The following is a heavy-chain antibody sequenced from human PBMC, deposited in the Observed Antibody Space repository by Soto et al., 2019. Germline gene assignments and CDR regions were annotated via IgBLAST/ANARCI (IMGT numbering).Heavy chain of an antibody. CDR2: IIPILGIA. V-gene: IGHV1-69*02. CDR1: GGTFSGYT. J-gene: IGHJ4*02. D-gene: IGHD6-19*01. Sequence: GASVKVSCKASGGTFSGYTISWVRQAPGQGLEWMGRIIPILGIANYAQKFQGRVTITADKSTSTAYMELSSLRSEDTAVYYCARGTIGSGYEKPGIAVADLIDYWGQGTLVTVSS. CDR3: ARGTIGSGYEKPGIAVADLIDY.